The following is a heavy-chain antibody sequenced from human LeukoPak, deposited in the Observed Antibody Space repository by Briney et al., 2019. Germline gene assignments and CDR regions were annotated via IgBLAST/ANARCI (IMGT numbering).Heavy chain of an antibody. J-gene: IGHJ4*02. CDR2: IFSYSSYI. Sequence: GGSLRLSCVVSGFTFSSSTMYWVRQAPGKGLEWVSSIFSYSSYIYYADSVKGRFTISRDNDKNSLYQQMNSLRADDTAVYYCAHIYGDYDSFVDYWGQGTLVTVSS. D-gene: IGHD4-17*01. CDR1: GFTFSSST. CDR3: AHIYGDYDSFVDY. V-gene: IGHV3-21*01.